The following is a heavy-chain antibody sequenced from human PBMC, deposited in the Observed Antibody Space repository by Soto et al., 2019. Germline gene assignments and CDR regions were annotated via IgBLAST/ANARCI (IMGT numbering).Heavy chain of an antibody. V-gene: IGHV1-2*04. J-gene: IGHJ6*02. Sequence: ASVKVSCKASGYTFTGYYMHWVRQAPGQGLEWMGWINPNSGGTNYAQKFQGWVTMTRDTSISTAYMELSRLRSDDTAVYYCARVLTPSYDYDSSGSLSYGMDVWGQGTTVTVSS. CDR2: INPNSGGT. CDR1: GYTFTGYY. D-gene: IGHD3-22*01. CDR3: ARVLTPSYDYDSSGSLSYGMDV.